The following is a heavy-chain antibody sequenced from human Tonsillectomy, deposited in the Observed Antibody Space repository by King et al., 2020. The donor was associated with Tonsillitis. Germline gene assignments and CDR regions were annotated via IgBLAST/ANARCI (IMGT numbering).Heavy chain of an antibody. CDR1: GGSISSGGYY. CDR3: ARDGSNGDYLRTTGFDI. J-gene: IGHJ3*02. CDR2: IYSTGST. D-gene: IGHD4-17*01. V-gene: IGHV4-31*03. Sequence: PLQESGPGLVKPSQTLSLTCTVSGGSISSGGYYWTWIRQHPGKGLEWIGYIYSTGSTNYSPSVKSRLTISVDTSKNQFSLRLSSVTAADTAVYYCARDGSNGDYLRTTGFDIWGQGTMVTVSS.